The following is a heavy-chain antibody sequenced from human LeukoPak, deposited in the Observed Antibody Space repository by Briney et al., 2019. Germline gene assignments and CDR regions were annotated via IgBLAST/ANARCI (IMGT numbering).Heavy chain of an antibody. CDR1: GGSFSGYY. CDR2: INHSGST. D-gene: IGHD6-19*01. V-gene: IGHV4-34*01. J-gene: IGHJ4*02. Sequence: SETLSLTCAVYGGSFSGYYRSWIRQPPGKGLEWIGEINHSGSTNYNPSLKSRVTISVDTSKNQFSLRLSSVTAADTAVYYCARGDAVAGTVDYWGQGTLVTVSS. CDR3: ARGDAVAGTVDY.